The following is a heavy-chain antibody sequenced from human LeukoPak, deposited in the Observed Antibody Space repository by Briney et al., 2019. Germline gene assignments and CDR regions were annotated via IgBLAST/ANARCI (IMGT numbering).Heavy chain of an antibody. CDR2: INQDANEK. CDR1: GFTFSNYW. J-gene: IGHJ4*02. CDR3: ARGAYGDYVSTY. Sequence: GGSLRLSCAVSGFTFSNYWMTWVRQAPGKGLEWVANINQDANEKFYVDSVKGRFTISRDNAKNSLYLQMTSLRAEDTAVYYCARGAYGDYVSTYWGQGTLVTVSS. V-gene: IGHV3-7*01. D-gene: IGHD4-17*01.